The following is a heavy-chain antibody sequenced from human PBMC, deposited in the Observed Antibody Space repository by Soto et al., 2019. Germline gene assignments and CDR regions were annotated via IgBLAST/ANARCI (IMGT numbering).Heavy chain of an antibody. CDR2: INHSGST. D-gene: IGHD6-13*01. J-gene: IGHJ4*02. CDR3: ARADAGRGNIDY. CDR1: GGSFSGYY. V-gene: IGHV4-34*01. Sequence: SETLSLTCAVYGGSFSGYYWSWIRQPPGKGLEWIGEINHSGSTNYNPSLKSRVTISVDTSKNQFSLKLSSVTAADTAVYYCARADAGRGNIDYWGQGTLVTVSS.